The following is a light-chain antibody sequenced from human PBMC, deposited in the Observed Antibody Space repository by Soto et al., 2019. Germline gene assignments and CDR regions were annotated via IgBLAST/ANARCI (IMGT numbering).Light chain of an antibody. V-gene: IGKV3-20*01. CDR1: HRVSGNS. Sequence: EIVLTQSPGTLSLSPVERATLSCMASHRVSGNSLAWYQQKPGQPPRLLIYGTSRRATGVPDRFSASGSGTDFTLNISRLEAGDFAVYYCQQYGLLPPCTFGQGTKVDIK. CDR2: GTS. CDR3: QQYGLLPPCT. J-gene: IGKJ1*01.